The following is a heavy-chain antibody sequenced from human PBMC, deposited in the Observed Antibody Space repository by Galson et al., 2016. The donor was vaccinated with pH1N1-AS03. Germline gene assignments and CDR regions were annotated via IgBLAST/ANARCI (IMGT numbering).Heavy chain of an antibody. J-gene: IGHJ6*02. CDR1: GDTLRSHT. Sequence: SVKVSCKASGDTLRSHTINWVRQAPGQGLEWMGRINPMVGITDYAQNIQGRVTITADKSTNTAYMELSSLRSEDTAVYYCARGPDYWSDRFYYFGMDVWGQGTTVTVSS. V-gene: IGHV1-69*02. CDR2: INPMVGIT. D-gene: IGHD1-1*01. CDR3: ARGPDYWSDRFYYFGMDV.